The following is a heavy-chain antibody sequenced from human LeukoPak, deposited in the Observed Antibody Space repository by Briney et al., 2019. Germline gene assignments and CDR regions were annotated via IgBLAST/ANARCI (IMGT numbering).Heavy chain of an antibody. V-gene: IGHV1-8*02. J-gene: IGHJ3*02. CDR2: MNPNSGNT. CDR3: ARGTYYDSSDAFDI. Sequence: ASVKVSCKASGGTFSSYAISWVRQAPGQGLEWMGWMNPNSGNTGYAQKFQSRVTMTRNTSISTAYMELSSLRSEDTAVYYCARGTYYDSSDAFDIWGQGTMVTVSS. D-gene: IGHD3-22*01. CDR1: GGTFSSYA.